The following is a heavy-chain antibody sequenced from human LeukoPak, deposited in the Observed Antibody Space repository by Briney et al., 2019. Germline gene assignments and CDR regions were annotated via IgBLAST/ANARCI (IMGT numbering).Heavy chain of an antibody. V-gene: IGHV4-39*01. D-gene: IGHD5-18*01. CDR1: GDSISSSRYY. CDR3: ARGVDTAMVYDY. J-gene: IGHJ4*02. Sequence: SETLSLTCTVSGDSISSSRYYWGWIRQPPGKGLEWIGSIYYSGSTYYNTSLKSRVTISVDTSKNQFSLKLSSVTAADTAVYYCARGVDTAMVYDYWGQGTLVTVSS. CDR2: IYYSGST.